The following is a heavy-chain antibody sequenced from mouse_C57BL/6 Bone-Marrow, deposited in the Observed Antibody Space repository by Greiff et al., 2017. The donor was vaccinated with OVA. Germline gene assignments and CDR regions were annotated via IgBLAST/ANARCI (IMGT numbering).Heavy chain of an antibody. Sequence: VHLVESGAELVRPGTSVKVSCKASGYAFTNYLIEWVKQRPGQGLEWIGVINPGSGGTNYNEKFKGKATLTADKSSSTAYMQLSSLTSEDSAVYFCARRGNWDASSYFDYWGQGTTLTVSS. CDR2: INPGSGGT. D-gene: IGHD4-1*01. CDR3: ARRGNWDASSYFDY. CDR1: GYAFTNYL. J-gene: IGHJ2*01. V-gene: IGHV1-54*01.